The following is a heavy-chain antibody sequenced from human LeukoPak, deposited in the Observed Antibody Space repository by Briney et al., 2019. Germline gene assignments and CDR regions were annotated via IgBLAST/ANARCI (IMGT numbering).Heavy chain of an antibody. V-gene: IGHV3-21*01. D-gene: IGHD2/OR15-2a*01. Sequence: PGGSLRLSCAASGLTVSSNYMSWVRQAPGKGLEWVSSISSSSDYIYYADSVKGRFTISRDNAKNSLYLQMKSLRAEDTAVYYCARGKTSQNIVTRKTYNWFDPWGQGTLVTVSS. CDR2: ISSSSDYI. CDR3: ARGKTSQNIVTRKTYNWFDP. CDR1: GLTVSSNY. J-gene: IGHJ5*02.